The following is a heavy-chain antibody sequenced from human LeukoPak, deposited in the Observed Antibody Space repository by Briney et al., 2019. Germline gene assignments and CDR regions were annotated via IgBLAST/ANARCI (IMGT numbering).Heavy chain of an antibody. Sequence: PGGSLRLSCAASGFTSSSSAMSWVRQAPGKGLEWVASINHNGNVNYYVDSVKGRFTISRDNAKNSLYLQMSNLRAEDTAVYFCARGGGLDVWGQGATVTVSS. D-gene: IGHD3-16*01. J-gene: IGHJ6*02. CDR3: ARGGGLDV. V-gene: IGHV3-7*03. CDR2: INHNGNVN. CDR1: GFTSSSSA.